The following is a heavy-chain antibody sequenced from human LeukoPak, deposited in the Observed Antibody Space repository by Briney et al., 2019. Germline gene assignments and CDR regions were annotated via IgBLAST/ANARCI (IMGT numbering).Heavy chain of an antibody. V-gene: IGHV1-69*04. CDR3: ARGRRAIFGVVDLDY. CDR1: GGTFSSYA. CDR2: IIPILGIA. Sequence: AASVKVSCKASGGTFSSYAISWVRQAPGQGLEWMGRIIPILGIANYAQKFQGRVTITADKSTSTAYMELSSLRSEDTAVYYCARGRRAIFGVVDLDYWGQGTLVTVSS. J-gene: IGHJ4*02. D-gene: IGHD3-3*01.